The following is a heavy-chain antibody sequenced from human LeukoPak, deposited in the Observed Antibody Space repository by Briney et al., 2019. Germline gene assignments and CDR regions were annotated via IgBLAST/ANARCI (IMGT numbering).Heavy chain of an antibody. V-gene: IGHV1-69*05. CDR3: ASNEAVAGRYYFDY. CDR1: GGTFSSYA. D-gene: IGHD6-19*01. CDR2: IIPIFGTA. J-gene: IGHJ4*02. Sequence: SVKVSCKASGGTFSSYAISCVRQAPGQGLEWMGRIIPIFGTANYAQKFQGRVTITTDESTSTAYMELSSLRSEDTDVYYCASNEAVAGRYYFDYWGQGTLVTVSS.